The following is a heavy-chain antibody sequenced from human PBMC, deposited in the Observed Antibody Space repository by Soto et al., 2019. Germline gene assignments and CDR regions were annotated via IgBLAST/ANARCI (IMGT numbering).Heavy chain of an antibody. Sequence: PGGSLRLSCAASGFTFSSYAMSWVRQAPGKGLEWVSAISGSGGSTYYADSVKGRLTISRDNSKNTLYLQMNSLRAEDTAVYYCAKDGYSSSWYYFDYWGQGTLVTVSS. CDR2: ISGSGGST. V-gene: IGHV3-23*01. J-gene: IGHJ4*02. CDR1: GFTFSSYA. CDR3: AKDGYSSSWYYFDY. D-gene: IGHD6-13*01.